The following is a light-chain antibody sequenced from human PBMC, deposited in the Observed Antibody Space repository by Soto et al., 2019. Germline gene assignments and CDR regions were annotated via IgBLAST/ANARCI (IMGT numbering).Light chain of an antibody. CDR2: DAS. Sequence: DIQLTQSPSSLSASVGDRVTITCQASQDIKNYVMWYQQKLGKAPKFLIYDASNVEAGVPSRFSGSGSGTDFSFTISSRQPEDFATDYWQQYDTFPPPFGQGTKL. CDR3: QQYDTFPPP. J-gene: IGKJ2*01. V-gene: IGKV1-33*01. CDR1: QDIKNY.